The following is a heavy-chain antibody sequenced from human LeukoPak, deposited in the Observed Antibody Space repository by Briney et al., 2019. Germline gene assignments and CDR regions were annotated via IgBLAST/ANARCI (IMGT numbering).Heavy chain of an antibody. CDR2: ISGSGGST. J-gene: IGHJ4*02. CDR3: ARGGRALVVPAAPGY. V-gene: IGHV3-23*01. Sequence: PGGSLRLSCAASGFTFSSYAMSWVRQAPGKGLEWVSAISGSGGSTYYADSVKGRFTISRDNSKNTLYLQMNSLRAEDTAVYYCARGGRALVVPAAPGYWGQGTLVTVSS. D-gene: IGHD2-2*01. CDR1: GFTFSSYA.